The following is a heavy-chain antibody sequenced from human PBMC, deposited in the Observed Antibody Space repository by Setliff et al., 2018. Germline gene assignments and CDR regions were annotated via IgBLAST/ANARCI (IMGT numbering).Heavy chain of an antibody. V-gene: IGHV4-59*01. CDR1: GDSINPYY. Sequence: SETLSLTCSVSGDSINPYYWTWIRQPPGKGLEWIGFIYYSGATTYNPSLKSRVTISVDTSKNQFSLNLNSVTAADTAVYYCARGRYYESNSYYFPVDFWGQGMLVTVSS. CDR3: ARGRYYESNSYYFPVDF. D-gene: IGHD3-22*01. CDR2: IYYSGAT. J-gene: IGHJ4*02.